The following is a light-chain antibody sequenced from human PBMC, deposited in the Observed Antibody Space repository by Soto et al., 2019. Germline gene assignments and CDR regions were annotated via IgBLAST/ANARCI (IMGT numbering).Light chain of an antibody. J-gene: IGKJ1*01. CDR3: QQYGSSPLWT. CDR1: QSVSSSY. Sequence: EIVLTQSPGTLSLSPGERATLSCRASQSVSSSYLAWYQQKPGQAPRLLIYGASSRATGIPDRFSGSGSGTDFTLHISRMEHEDFAVYYCQQYGSSPLWTFGQGTKVEIK. V-gene: IGKV3-20*01. CDR2: GAS.